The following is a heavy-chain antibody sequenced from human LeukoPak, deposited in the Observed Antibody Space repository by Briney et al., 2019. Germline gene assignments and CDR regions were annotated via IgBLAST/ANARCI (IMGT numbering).Heavy chain of an antibody. Sequence: GGSLRLSCAASGFTFSTYWMHWVRQAPGKGLVWFSRIKSDGSTNYADSVKGRFTISRDNAKNTVSLQMNSLRPEDTGVYYCARAPSEIGGYYPEYFRHWGQGTLVTVSS. D-gene: IGHD3-22*01. CDR2: IKSDGST. V-gene: IGHV3-74*01. J-gene: IGHJ1*01. CDR3: ARAPSEIGGYYPEYFRH. CDR1: GFTFSTYW.